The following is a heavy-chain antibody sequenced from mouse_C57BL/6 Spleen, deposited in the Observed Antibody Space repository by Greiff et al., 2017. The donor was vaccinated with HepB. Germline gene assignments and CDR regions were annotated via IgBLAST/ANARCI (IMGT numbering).Heavy chain of an antibody. V-gene: IGHV1-50*01. Sequence: QVQLKQPGAELVKPGASVKLSCKASGYTFTSYWMQWVKQRPGQGLEWIGEIDPSDSYTNYNQKFKGKATLTVDTSSSTAYMQLSSLTSEDSAVYYCARKFDYYGSPYYAMDYWGQGTSVTVSS. CDR2: IDPSDSYT. D-gene: IGHD1-1*01. CDR1: GYTFTSYW. J-gene: IGHJ4*01. CDR3: ARKFDYYGSPYYAMDY.